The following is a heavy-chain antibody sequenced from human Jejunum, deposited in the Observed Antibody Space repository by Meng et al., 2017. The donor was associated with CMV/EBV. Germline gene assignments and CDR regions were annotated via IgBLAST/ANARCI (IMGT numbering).Heavy chain of an antibody. CDR3: ARGYNYGPHDY. J-gene: IGHJ4*02. Sequence: AASGFAVNNYASHWVRQAPGKGLEWVTIISYDGRNKFYADSVKGRFTISRDNSKNTVYVQMNSLRVEDTAMYFCARGYNYGPHDYWGQGTLVTVSS. CDR2: ISYDGRNK. CDR1: GFAVNNYA. V-gene: IGHV3-30*04. D-gene: IGHD5-18*01.